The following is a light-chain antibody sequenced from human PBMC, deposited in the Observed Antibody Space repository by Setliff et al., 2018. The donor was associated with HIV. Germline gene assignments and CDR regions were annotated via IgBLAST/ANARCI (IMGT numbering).Light chain of an antibody. CDR2: DVT. V-gene: IGLV2-14*03. CDR3: SSYTTSSTYV. CDR1: ISDIGSYNF. J-gene: IGLJ1*01. Sequence: QPVLTQPASVSGSPGQSITISCTGTISDIGSYNFVSWYQQHPGKAPKLIISDVTKRPSGVSDRFSGSKSGHTASLTISGLQAEDEADYYCSSYTTSSTYVFGIGTKVTVL.